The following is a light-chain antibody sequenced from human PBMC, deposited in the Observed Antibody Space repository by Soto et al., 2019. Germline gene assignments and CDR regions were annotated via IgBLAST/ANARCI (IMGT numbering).Light chain of an antibody. CDR1: QSISTE. V-gene: IGKV3-15*01. J-gene: IGKJ2*01. CDR2: SAS. Sequence: EIVMTQSPATLSVSPGERATLSCRASQSISTELAWYQQKPGQPPRLLIYSASPRATGVPARFTGSGSGSDCTLTISGLQSEDFAVYYCQQGHNWPLTFGQGPRLEI. CDR3: QQGHNWPLT.